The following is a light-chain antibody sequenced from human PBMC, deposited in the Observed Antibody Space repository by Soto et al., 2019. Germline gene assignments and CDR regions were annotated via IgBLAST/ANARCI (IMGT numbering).Light chain of an antibody. Sequence: DIQMTQSPSPLSASVGDRVTITCRASHSISTWLAWYQQKPGKAPKLLIYKATSLGSGVPSRFSGSGSGTEFTLPISSRQPDEFETYYCQQYQTFGQGTKVESK. J-gene: IGKJ1*01. CDR1: HSISTW. CDR2: KAT. CDR3: QQYQT. V-gene: IGKV1-5*03.